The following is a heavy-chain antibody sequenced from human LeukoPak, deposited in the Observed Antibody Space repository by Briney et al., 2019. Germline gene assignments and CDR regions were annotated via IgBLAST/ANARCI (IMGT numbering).Heavy chain of an antibody. D-gene: IGHD6-13*01. CDR3: ARDRWIAAAGYMDV. V-gene: IGHV3-9*01. J-gene: IGHJ6*03. CDR2: ISWNSGSI. CDR1: GFTFSSYA. Sequence: PGGSLRLSCAASGFTFSSYAMHWVRQAPGKGLEWVSGISWNSGSIGYADSVKGRFTISRDNAKNSLYLQMNSLRAEDTAVYYCARDRWIAAAGYMDVWGKGTTVTVSS.